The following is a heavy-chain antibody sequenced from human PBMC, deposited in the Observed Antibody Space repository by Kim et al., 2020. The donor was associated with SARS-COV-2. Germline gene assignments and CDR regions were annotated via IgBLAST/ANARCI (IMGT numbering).Heavy chain of an antibody. V-gene: IGHV4-39*01. CDR3: ARHRGYYYYYMDV. Sequence: NPSLKSRVTISVDTSKNQFSLKLSSVTAADTAVYYCARHRGYYYYYMDVWGKGTTVTVSS. J-gene: IGHJ6*03.